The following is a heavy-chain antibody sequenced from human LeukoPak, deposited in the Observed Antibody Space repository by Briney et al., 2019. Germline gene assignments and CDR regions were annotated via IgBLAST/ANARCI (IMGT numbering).Heavy chain of an antibody. Sequence: GGSLRLSCAASGFTFRNYWMSWVRQAPGKGLEWVANIKEDGSETSYVHSVKGRFTISRDNAKNSLYLQMNSLRDEDTAVYYCARQRGGSYYFDYWGQGTLVTVSS. CDR2: IKEDGSET. CDR3: ARQRGGSYYFDY. CDR1: GFTFRNYW. J-gene: IGHJ4*02. D-gene: IGHD1-26*01. V-gene: IGHV3-7*01.